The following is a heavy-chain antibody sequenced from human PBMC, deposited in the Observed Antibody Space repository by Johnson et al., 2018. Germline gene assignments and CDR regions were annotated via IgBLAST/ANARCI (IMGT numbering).Heavy chain of an antibody. D-gene: IGHD3-10*01. CDR3: ARRGVLGVVTSAFDI. CDR1: GYSFNSYW. V-gene: IGHV5-51*03. CDR2: IYPGVSDT. Sequence: VQLVQSGAEVKKPGESLKISCKGSGYSFNSYWIDWVRQMSGKGLEWMGTIYPGVSDTRYSPSFQGQVTISADKSISTAYLQWSSLKASDTAMYYCARRGVLGVVTSAFDIWGQGTMVTVSS. J-gene: IGHJ3*02.